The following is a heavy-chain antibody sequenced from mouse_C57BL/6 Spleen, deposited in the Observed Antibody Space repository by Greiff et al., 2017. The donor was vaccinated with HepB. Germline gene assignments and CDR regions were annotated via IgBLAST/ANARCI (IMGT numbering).Heavy chain of an antibody. D-gene: IGHD1-1*01. J-gene: IGHJ3*01. CDR1: GFTFNTYA. Sequence: DVMLVESGGGLVQPKGSLKLSCAASGFTFNTYAMHWVRQAPGKGLEWVARIRSKSSNYATYYADSGKDRFTISRDDSQSMLYLQMNNLKTEDTAMYYCVRDYGSSSNQAWFAYWGQGTLVTVSA. V-gene: IGHV10-3*01. CDR2: IRSKSSNYAT. CDR3: VRDYGSSSNQAWFAY.